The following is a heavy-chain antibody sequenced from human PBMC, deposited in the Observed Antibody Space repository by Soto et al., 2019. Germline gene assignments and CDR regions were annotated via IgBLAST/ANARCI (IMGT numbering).Heavy chain of an antibody. D-gene: IGHD1-20*01. V-gene: IGHV1-18*01. CDR1: GYTFTSYG. CDR3: ARVLSLITGTANWFDP. CDR2: ISAYNGNT. Sequence: WASVKVSCKASGYTFTSYGISWVRQAPGRGLEWMGWISAYNGNTNYAQKLQGRVTMTTDTSTSTAYMELRSLRSDDTAVYYCARVLSLITGTANWFDPWGQGTLVTVSS. J-gene: IGHJ5*02.